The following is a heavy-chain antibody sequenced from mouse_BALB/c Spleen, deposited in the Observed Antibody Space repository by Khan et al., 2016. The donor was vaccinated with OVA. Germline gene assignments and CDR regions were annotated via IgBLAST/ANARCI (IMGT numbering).Heavy chain of an antibody. D-gene: IGHD1-1*01. Sequence: QIQLVQSGPELKKPGETVKISCKASGYNFTNYGINWVKQAPGKGLKWMGWINTNTGEPTYDEEFKGRFALSLETSASTAYLQLNNLKNEDTATFFCARCNYYGCNSWFSYWGQGTLVTVSA. V-gene: IGHV9-3*02. CDR3: ARCNYYGCNSWFSY. CDR1: GYNFTNYG. J-gene: IGHJ3*01. CDR2: INTNTGEP.